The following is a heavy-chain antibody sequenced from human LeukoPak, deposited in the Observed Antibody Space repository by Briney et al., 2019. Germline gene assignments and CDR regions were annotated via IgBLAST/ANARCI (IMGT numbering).Heavy chain of an antibody. Sequence: GGSLRLSCAASGFTFSSYAMSWVRQAPGKGLEWVSAISGSGGSTYYADSVKGRFTISRDNSKNTLYLQMNSLRAKDTAVYYCAKDQTVGYGSGSPLFLSVMDVWGKGTTVTVSS. CDR1: GFTFSSYA. CDR3: AKDQTVGYGSGSPLFLSVMDV. J-gene: IGHJ6*03. V-gene: IGHV3-23*01. CDR2: ISGSGGST. D-gene: IGHD3-10*01.